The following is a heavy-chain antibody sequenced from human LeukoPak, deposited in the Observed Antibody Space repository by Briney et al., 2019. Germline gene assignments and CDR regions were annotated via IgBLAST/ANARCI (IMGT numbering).Heavy chain of an antibody. J-gene: IGHJ4*02. V-gene: IGHV3-33*01. CDR2: IWYDGSNK. CDR3: ARFIGGANYYDSSGYDY. CDR1: GFTFSSYG. D-gene: IGHD3-22*01. Sequence: GGSLRLSCAAPGFTFSSYGMHWVRQAPGKGLEWVAVIWYDGSNKYYADSVKGRFTISRDNSKNTLYLQMNSLRAEDTAVYYCARFIGGANYYDSSGYDYWGQGTLVTVSS.